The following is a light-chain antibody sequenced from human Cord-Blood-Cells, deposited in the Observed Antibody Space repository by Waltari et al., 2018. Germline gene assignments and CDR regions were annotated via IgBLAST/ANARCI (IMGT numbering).Light chain of an antibody. J-gene: IGKJ2*01. V-gene: IGKV1-39*01. CDR1: QSVSIY. Sequence: DIQMTPSPSSLSASVGDRVTITCRASQSVSIYLNWYQQKPGKSPKLLSYAAASWQSGVPSRFSGSGAGTDVTLTISSLQPEDFATYDCQQSYSTPYTFGEGTKLEIK. CDR2: AAA. CDR3: QQSYSTPYT.